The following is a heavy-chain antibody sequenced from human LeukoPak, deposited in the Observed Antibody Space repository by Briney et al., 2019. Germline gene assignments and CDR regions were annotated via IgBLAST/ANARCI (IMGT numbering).Heavy chain of an antibody. CDR2: INHSGST. CDR1: GGSFSGYY. Sequence: SETLSLTCAVYGGSFSGYYWSWIRQPPGKGLEWIGEINHSGSTNYNPSLKSRVTISVDTSKNQFSLKLSSVTAADTAVYYCARGRSSPKGRFLEWLLPILGYWGQGTLVTVSS. V-gene: IGHV4-34*01. CDR3: ARGRSSPKGRFLEWLLPILGY. J-gene: IGHJ4*02. D-gene: IGHD3-3*01.